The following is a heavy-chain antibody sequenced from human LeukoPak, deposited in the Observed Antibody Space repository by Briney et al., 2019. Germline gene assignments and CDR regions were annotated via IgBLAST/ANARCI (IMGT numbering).Heavy chain of an antibody. CDR2: IYTSGST. CDR1: GGSISSGSYY. CDR3: ARDRFGELRNYWYFDL. Sequence: SETLSLTCTVSGGSISSGSYYWSWIRQPAGKGLEWIGRIYTSGSTNYNPSPKSRVTISVDTSKNQFSLKLSSVTAADTAVYYCARDRFGELRNYWYFDLWGRGTLVTVSS. D-gene: IGHD3-10*01. J-gene: IGHJ2*01. V-gene: IGHV4-61*02.